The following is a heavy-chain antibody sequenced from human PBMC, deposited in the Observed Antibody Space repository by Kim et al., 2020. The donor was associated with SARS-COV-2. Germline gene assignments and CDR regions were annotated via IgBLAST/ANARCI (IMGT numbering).Heavy chain of an antibody. CDR2: INHSGST. CDR3: AREGGWGSSWYVTVSNWFDP. CDR1: GGSFSGYY. Sequence: SETLSLTCAVYGGSFSGYYWSWIRQPPGKGLEWIGEINHSGSTNYNPSLKSRVTISVDTSKNQFSLKLSSVTAADTAVYYCAREGGWGSSWYVTVSNWFDPWGQGTLVTVSS. V-gene: IGHV4-34*01. D-gene: IGHD6-13*01. J-gene: IGHJ5*02.